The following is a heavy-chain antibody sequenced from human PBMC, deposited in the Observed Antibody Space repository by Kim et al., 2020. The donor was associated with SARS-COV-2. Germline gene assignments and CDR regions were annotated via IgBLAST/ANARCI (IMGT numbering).Heavy chain of an antibody. CDR3: ARDLKASPSNIVFDY. V-gene: IGHV3-74*01. D-gene: IGHD5-12*01. Sequence: GGSLRLSCAASGFSFSMYWMHWVRKPPGKGLVWVSRSNSDGSSTDYADSVKGRFTISRDNAKNRLYLQVNSLRAEDTAVYYCARDLKASPSNIVFDYWGQGTLVTVSS. CDR2: SNSDGSST. J-gene: IGHJ4*02. CDR1: GFSFSMYW.